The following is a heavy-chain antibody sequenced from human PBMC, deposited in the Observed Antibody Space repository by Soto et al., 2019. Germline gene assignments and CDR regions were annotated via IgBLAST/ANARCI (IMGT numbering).Heavy chain of an antibody. CDR3: ARDPCSGGSCYPSAFDY. Sequence: SLSLSSAASGFTFSSYAMHCVLQAPGKGLEWVAVISYDGSNKYYADSVKGRFTISRDNSKNTLYLQMNSLRAEDTAVYYCARDPCSGGSCYPSAFDYWGQGTLVTVSS. J-gene: IGHJ4*02. CDR2: ISYDGSNK. V-gene: IGHV3-30-3*01. D-gene: IGHD2-15*01. CDR1: GFTFSSYA.